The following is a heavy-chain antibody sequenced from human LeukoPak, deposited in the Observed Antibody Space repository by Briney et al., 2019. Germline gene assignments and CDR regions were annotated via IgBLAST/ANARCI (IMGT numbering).Heavy chain of an antibody. D-gene: IGHD2-21*02. V-gene: IGHV3-23*01. CDR3: AKVRGDHAPLQDDFDY. J-gene: IGHJ4*02. CDR1: GLIFSSHA. CDR2: ITGSGSGA. Sequence: GGSLRLSCTASGLIFSSHAMTWVRQAAGEGLQWVSSITGSGSGAYYADSVKGRVTISRDTYKNTVFLQMDSLRAADTAMYYCAKVRGDHAPLQDDFDYWGPGTLVTVSS.